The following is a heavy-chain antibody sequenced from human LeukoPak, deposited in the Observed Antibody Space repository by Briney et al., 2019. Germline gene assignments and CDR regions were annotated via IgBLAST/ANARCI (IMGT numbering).Heavy chain of an antibody. V-gene: IGHV1-2*06. J-gene: IGHJ3*02. CDR1: GYTFTGYY. D-gene: IGHD2-15*01. CDR3: ASAMVVASIDAFDI. CDR2: INPNSGGI. Sequence: GASVKVSCKASGYTFTGYYMHWVRQAPGRGLAWMGRINPNSGGINYAQKFQGRVTMTRDMSISTDYMELSRLRSDDTAVYYCASAMVVASIDAFDIWGQGTMVTVSS.